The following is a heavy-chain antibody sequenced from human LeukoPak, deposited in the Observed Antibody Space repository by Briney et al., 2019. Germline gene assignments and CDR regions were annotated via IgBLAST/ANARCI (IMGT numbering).Heavy chain of an antibody. D-gene: IGHD6-25*01. CDR2: INPSSGGT. CDR3: ARVRQDRDYYYYYMDV. Sequence: ASVTVSCKASGYTFSDYYMHWVRQAPGQGLEWMGWINPSSGGTNYAKKFQGRVTMTRDTPISTAYMELSRLRSDDTAVYYCARVRQDRDYYYYYMDVWGKGTTVTVSS. J-gene: IGHJ6*03. CDR1: GYTFSDYY. V-gene: IGHV1-2*02.